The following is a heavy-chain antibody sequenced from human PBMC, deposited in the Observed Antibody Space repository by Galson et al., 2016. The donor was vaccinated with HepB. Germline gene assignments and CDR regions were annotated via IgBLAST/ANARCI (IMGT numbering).Heavy chain of an antibody. CDR1: GDSVSSNSAV. D-gene: IGHD6-19*01. Sequence: CAISGDSVSSNSAVWNWIRQSPSRGLEWLGRTFYKSKWYHDYAVYVKSRITVNADTSKNQFSLHLNSVTPDDTAVYYCARGFEYSSGWYYFDHWGQGTLVTVSS. CDR2: TFYKSKWYH. CDR3: ARGFEYSSGWYYFDH. J-gene: IGHJ4*02. V-gene: IGHV6-1*01.